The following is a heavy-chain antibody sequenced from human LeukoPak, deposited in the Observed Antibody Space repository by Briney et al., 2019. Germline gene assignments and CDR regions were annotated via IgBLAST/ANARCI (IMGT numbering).Heavy chain of an antibody. D-gene: IGHD4-23*01. J-gene: IGHJ4*02. CDR1: GFTFSSYW. CDR2: IKQDGSEK. V-gene: IGHV3-7*01. Sequence: GGSLRLSCAASGFTFSSYWMSWVRQAPGKGLEWVANIKQDGSEKYYVDSVKGRFTISRDNAKNSLYLQMSSLRAEDTAVYYCARDVYGGTFDYWGQGTLVTVSS. CDR3: ARDVYGGTFDY.